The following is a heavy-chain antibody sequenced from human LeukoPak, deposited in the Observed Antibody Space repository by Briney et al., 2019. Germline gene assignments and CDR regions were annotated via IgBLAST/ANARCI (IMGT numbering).Heavy chain of an antibody. J-gene: IGHJ4*02. CDR1: GFTFSSYA. CDR2: ISGSGGST. Sequence: GGSLRLSCAASGFTFSSYAMSWVRQAPGKGLEWVSAISGSGGSTYYADSVKGRFTISRHNSKNTLYLQMNSLRADDTAVYYCAKQSNSDSSTYDYWGQGTLVTVSS. D-gene: IGHD2/OR15-2a*01. V-gene: IGHV3-23*01. CDR3: AKQSNSDSSTYDY.